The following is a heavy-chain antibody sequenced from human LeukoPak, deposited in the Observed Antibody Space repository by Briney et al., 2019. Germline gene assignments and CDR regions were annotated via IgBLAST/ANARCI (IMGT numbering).Heavy chain of an antibody. CDR1: GFTFSSYA. V-gene: IGHV3-23*01. CDR3: AKDRLTGGNRPDYFDY. D-gene: IGHD4-23*01. CDR2: ISPSGGRT. Sequence: PGGSLRLSCAASGFTFSSYAMSRVRQAPGKGLEWVSGISPSGGRTYYADSVKGRFTISRDNSKNTLWLQMNSLRAEDTAVYYCAKDRLTGGNRPDYFDYWGQGTLVTVSS. J-gene: IGHJ4*02.